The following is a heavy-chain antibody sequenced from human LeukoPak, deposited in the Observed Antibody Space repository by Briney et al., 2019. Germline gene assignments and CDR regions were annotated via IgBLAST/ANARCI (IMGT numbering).Heavy chain of an antibody. CDR1: GGSFSGYY. V-gene: IGHV4-34*01. CDR3: ARGWGAAAGDGFDP. D-gene: IGHD6-13*01. J-gene: IGHJ5*02. Sequence: PSETLSLTCAVYGGSFSGYYWSWIRQPPGKGLEWIGEINHSGSTNYNPSLKSRVTISVDTSKNQFSLKLGSVTAADTAVYYCARGWGAAAGDGFDPWGPGTLVTVSS. CDR2: INHSGST.